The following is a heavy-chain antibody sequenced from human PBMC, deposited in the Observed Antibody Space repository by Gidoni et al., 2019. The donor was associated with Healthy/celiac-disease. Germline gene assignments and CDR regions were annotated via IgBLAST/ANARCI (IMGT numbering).Heavy chain of an antibody. CDR1: GFTFSSYG. CDR2: ISYDGSNK. J-gene: IGHJ4*02. V-gene: IGHV3-30*18. D-gene: IGHD4-17*01. CDR3: AKDRESQTVPPYYFDY. Sequence: VQPGRSLRLSCAASGFTFSSYGMHWVRQAPGKGLEWVAVISYDGSNKYYADSVKGRFTISRDNSKNTLYLQMNSLRAEDTAVYYCAKDRESQTVPPYYFDYWGQGTLVTVSS.